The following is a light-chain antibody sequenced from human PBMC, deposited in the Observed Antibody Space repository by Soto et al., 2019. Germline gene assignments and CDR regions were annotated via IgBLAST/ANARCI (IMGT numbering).Light chain of an antibody. J-gene: IGLJ3*02. CDR3: AAWDASLIGWV. CDR2: STN. CDR1: SSHIATTS. Sequence: QSVLSQPPSVSGTPGQRVSISCSGGSSHIATTSINWYQQVAGMAPKLLIHSTNQRPSGVPDRFSASKSGTSASLAISGLQSDDEADYYCAAWDASLIGWVFGGGTKVTVL. V-gene: IGLV1-44*01.